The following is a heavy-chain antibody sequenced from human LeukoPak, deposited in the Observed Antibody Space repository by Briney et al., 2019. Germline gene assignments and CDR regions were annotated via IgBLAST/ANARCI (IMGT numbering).Heavy chain of an antibody. CDR3: ARSYRSGWYNY. V-gene: IGHV3-21*01. CDR2: ISSSSSYI. Sequence: GGSLRLSCAASGFTFSSYSMNWARQAPGKGLEWVSSISSSSSYIYYADSVKGRFTISRDNAKNSLYLQMNSLRAEDTAVYYCARSYRSGWYNYWGQGTLVTVSS. D-gene: IGHD6-19*01. J-gene: IGHJ4*02. CDR1: GFTFSSYS.